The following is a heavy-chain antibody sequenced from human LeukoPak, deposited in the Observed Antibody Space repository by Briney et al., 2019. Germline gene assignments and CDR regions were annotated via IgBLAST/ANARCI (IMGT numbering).Heavy chain of an antibody. J-gene: IGHJ4*02. D-gene: IGHD2-21*02. Sequence: SETLSLTCTVSGGSINSYYGSWLRQPAGKGLEWVGRLYTSGNTNYNPSRRSRITMSVDTSKNQFSLKVASVTAADTAVYYCAGMVTFQTNFDFWGQGTLVTVSS. V-gene: IGHV4-4*07. CDR1: GGSINSYY. CDR3: AGMVTFQTNFDF. CDR2: LYTSGNT.